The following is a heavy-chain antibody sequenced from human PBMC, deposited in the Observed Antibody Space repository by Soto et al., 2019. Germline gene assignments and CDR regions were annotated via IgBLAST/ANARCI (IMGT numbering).Heavy chain of an antibody. J-gene: IGHJ4*02. V-gene: IGHV4-39*01. CDR1: GDSINSDKYY. D-gene: IGHD3-9*01. CDR2: IYYRGHT. Sequence: QLQESGPGLVKPSETLSLTCSVSGDSINSDKYYWGWIRQPPGKGLEWIGSIYYRGHTYYNPSLLTRVTISLDKSKSQFSLRVNAVTAADSAVYFWARLEGLATISYYFDFWGQGAQVTVSS. CDR3: ARLEGLATISYYFDF.